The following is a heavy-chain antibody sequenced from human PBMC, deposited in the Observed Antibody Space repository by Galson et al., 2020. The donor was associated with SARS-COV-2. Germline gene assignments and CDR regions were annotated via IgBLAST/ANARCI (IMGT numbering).Heavy chain of an antibody. Sequence: GGSLRLSCAASGFTFSSYGMHWVRQAPGKGLEWVAVIWYDGSNKYYADSVKGRFTISRDNSKNTLYLQMNSLRAEDTAVYYCASDLRRFNYYDSSGYYSLVDYWGQGTLVTVSS. V-gene: IGHV3-33*01. CDR3: ASDLRRFNYYDSSGYYSLVDY. CDR2: IWYDGSNK. D-gene: IGHD3-22*01. J-gene: IGHJ4*02. CDR1: GFTFSSYG.